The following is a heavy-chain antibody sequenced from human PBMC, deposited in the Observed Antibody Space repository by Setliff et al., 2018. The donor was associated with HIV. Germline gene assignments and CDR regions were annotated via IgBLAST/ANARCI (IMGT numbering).Heavy chain of an antibody. D-gene: IGHD3-10*01. J-gene: IGHJ6*03. CDR2: ISSTGPII. Sequence: LRLSCAASGFDFSGYSMNWVRQAPGKGLEWVSYISSTGPIIYYADSVKARFTISRDNAKNSLYLQMKSLRAEDTAVYYCANGAKWFGELFHYYYMDVWGKGTTVTVSS. CDR1: GFDFSGYS. CDR3: ANGAKWFGELFHYYYMDV. V-gene: IGHV3-48*01.